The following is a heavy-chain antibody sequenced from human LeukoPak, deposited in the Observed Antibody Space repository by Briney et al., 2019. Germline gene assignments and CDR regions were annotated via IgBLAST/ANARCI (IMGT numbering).Heavy chain of an antibody. CDR2: INPNSGAA. CDR3: ARAEGIGGSPTVDY. CDR1: GYXFTGYY. Sequence: ASVKVSCKASGYXFTGYYMQWVRQAPGQGLEWMGYINPNSGAATYAQKFQGRVTMTRDTSISTAYMELSSLRSDDTAMYYCARAEGIGGSPTVDYWGQGTLVTISS. J-gene: IGHJ4*02. D-gene: IGHD2-15*01. V-gene: IGHV1-2*02.